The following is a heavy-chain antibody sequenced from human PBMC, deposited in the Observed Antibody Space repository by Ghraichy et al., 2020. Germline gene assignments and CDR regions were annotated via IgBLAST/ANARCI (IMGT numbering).Heavy chain of an antibody. D-gene: IGHD3-10*01. J-gene: IGHJ5*02. CDR1: DYSISSGYY. V-gene: IGHV4-38-2*02. Sequence: SETLSLTCTVSDYSISSGYYWGWIRQPPGKGLDWIGSIYHSGSTYYNPSLKSRVTISVDTSKNHFSLKLTSVTAADTAVYYCARETHYYGSGSFPDHWFDPWGQGTPVTVSS. CDR2: IYHSGST. CDR3: ARETHYYGSGSFPDHWFDP.